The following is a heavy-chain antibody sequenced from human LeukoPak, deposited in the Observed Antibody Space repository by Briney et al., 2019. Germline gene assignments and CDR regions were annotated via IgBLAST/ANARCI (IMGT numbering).Heavy chain of an antibody. Sequence: SGGSLRLSCAAPGSSVSSNYMSWVRQAPGKGLDWVSVLYSGGSTYYADSVKGRFTISRDDSKNTLYLLMNSLRGDDTAVYYCARGISASGWLDYWGQGTLVTVSS. CDR3: ARGISASGWLDY. V-gene: IGHV3-53*01. CDR1: GSSVSSNY. D-gene: IGHD6-19*01. CDR2: LYSGGST. J-gene: IGHJ4*02.